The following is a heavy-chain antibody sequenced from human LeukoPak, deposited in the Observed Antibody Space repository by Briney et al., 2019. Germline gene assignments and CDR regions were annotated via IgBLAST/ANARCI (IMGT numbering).Heavy chain of an antibody. D-gene: IGHD3-10*01. V-gene: IGHV4-39*01. CDR2: IYYSGST. J-gene: IGHJ5*02. CDR3: ARRPGVGSFYGSGSYNWFDP. CDR1: GGSISSSSYY. Sequence: PSETLSLTCTVSGGSISSSSYYWGWIRQPPGKGLEWIGSIYYSGSTYYNPSLKSRVTISVDTSKNQFSLKLSSVTAADTAVYYCARRPGVGSFYGSGSYNWFDPWGQGTLVTVSS.